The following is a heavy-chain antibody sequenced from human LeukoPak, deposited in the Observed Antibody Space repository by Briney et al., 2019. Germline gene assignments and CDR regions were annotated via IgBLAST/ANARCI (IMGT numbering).Heavy chain of an antibody. J-gene: IGHJ4*02. Sequence: SETLSLTCNVSGGSISSSSYYWGWIRQPPGKGLEWIGEINQSGSTNCDPSLKSRISMSIDTSKSQFSLNLRSVTAADTAVYYCARYVPVKTGTTRSSFDFWGQGTLVTVSS. CDR1: GGSISSSSYY. CDR3: ARYVPVKTGTTRSSFDF. V-gene: IGHV4-39*07. D-gene: IGHD1-1*01. CDR2: INQSGST.